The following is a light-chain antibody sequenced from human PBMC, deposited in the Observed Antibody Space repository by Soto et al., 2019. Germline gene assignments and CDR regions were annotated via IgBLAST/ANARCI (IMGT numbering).Light chain of an antibody. Sequence: EIVLTQSPGPLSLSPGERATLSCRSSQSVSSSYLAWYQQKPGQAPRLIIYGASSRATGIPDRFSGSWSGTDCTLTISRLEPEDFAVYYCQQYDSSPRTLGQGTKVDIK. CDR2: GAS. V-gene: IGKV3-20*01. J-gene: IGKJ1*01. CDR3: QQYDSSPRT. CDR1: QSVSSSY.